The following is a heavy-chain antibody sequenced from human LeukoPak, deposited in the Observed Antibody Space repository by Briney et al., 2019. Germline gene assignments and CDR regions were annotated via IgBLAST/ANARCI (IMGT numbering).Heavy chain of an antibody. D-gene: IGHD6-6*01. J-gene: IGHJ4*02. Sequence: GSLRLSCAASGFTFGTYWMSWVRQAPGKGLECVANIKQDGSEKYYVDSVKGRFTISRDNAKNTLYLQMNSLRAEDTAVYYCARGGVYSTSAVDYWGQGTLVTVSS. CDR3: ARGGVYSTSAVDY. CDR1: GFTFGTYW. V-gene: IGHV3-7*01. CDR2: IKQDGSEK.